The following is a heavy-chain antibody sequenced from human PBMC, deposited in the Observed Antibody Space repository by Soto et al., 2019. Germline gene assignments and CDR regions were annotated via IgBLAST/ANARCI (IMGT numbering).Heavy chain of an antibody. CDR1: GYTFYSHS. CDR2: INGDYGNT. D-gene: IGHD5-18*01. V-gene: IGHV1-18*01. Sequence: QAQLVQSGAEVKKPGASVKVSCKASGYTFYSHSISWVRQAPGQGLEWMGRINGDYGNTQYAQNFRGRVTMTTDTSTTTVYMELTNLRSDDTAVYYCARCIQGDYYYGMDVWGQGTTVTVSS. CDR3: ARCIQGDYYYGMDV. J-gene: IGHJ6*02.